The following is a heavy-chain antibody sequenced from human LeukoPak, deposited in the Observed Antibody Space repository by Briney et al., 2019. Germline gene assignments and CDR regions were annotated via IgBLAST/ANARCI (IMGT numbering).Heavy chain of an antibody. V-gene: IGHV3-23*01. CDR3: AKDLIRGMVRAVKIDY. J-gene: IGHJ4*02. D-gene: IGHD3-10*01. CDR1: GFTFSSYA. CDR2: ISGSGGST. Sequence: GGSLRLSCAASGFTFSSYAMHWVRQAPGKGLEWVSAISGSGGSTYYADSVKGRFTISRDNSKNTLYLQMNSLRAEDTAVYYCAKDLIRGMVRAVKIDYWGQGTLVTVSS.